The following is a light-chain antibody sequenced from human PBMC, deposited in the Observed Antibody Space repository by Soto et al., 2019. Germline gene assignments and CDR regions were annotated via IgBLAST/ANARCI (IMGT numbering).Light chain of an antibody. CDR2: EVR. CDR3: PSHAGTDVLVV. CDR1: SSDIGSYNL. J-gene: IGLJ2*01. Sequence: QSALTQPASVSGTPGQSITISCSGTSSDIGSYNLVSWYQQHPGKAPKLLIFEVRRLPSGVSSRFSGSKSGNTASLTISGLQAEDEAEYYCPSHAGTDVLVVFGGGTKLTVL. V-gene: IGLV2-23*02.